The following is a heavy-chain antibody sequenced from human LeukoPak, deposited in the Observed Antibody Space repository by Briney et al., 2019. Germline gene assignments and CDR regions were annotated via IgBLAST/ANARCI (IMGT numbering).Heavy chain of an antibody. D-gene: IGHD3-22*01. V-gene: IGHV3-11*01. Sequence: GGSLRLSCAASGFTFSDYYMSWIRQAPGKGLEWVSYISSSGSTIYYADSVKGRFTISRDNAKNSLYLKMNSLRAEDTAVYYCAREFRIAVAGTSRYYYDSSGVYWGQGTLVTVSS. CDR2: ISSSGSTI. CDR1: GFTFSDYY. J-gene: IGHJ4*02. CDR3: AREFRIAVAGTSRYYYDSSGVY.